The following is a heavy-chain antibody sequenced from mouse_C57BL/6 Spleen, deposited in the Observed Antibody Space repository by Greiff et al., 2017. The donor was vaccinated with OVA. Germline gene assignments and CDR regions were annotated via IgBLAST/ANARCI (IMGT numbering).Heavy chain of an antibody. D-gene: IGHD1-1*01. Sequence: DVKLQESGPELVKPGASVKIPCKASGYTFTDYNMDWVKQSHGKSLEWIGDINPNNGGTIYNQKFKGKATLTVDKSSSTAYMELRSLTSEDTAVYYCARNYYGSSYVAWFAYWGQGTLVTVSA. CDR1: GYTFTDYN. CDR2: INPNNGGT. J-gene: IGHJ3*01. CDR3: ARNYYGSSYVAWFAY. V-gene: IGHV1-18*01.